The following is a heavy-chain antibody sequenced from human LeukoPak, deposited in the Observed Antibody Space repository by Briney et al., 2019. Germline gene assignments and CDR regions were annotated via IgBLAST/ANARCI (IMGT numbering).Heavy chain of an antibody. CDR3: ARGPGYGEQIDY. V-gene: IGHV4-30-2*01. CDR1: GGSISSGGYS. Sequence: SETLSLTCAVSGGSISSGGYSWSWIRQPPGKGLEWIGEINHSGSTNYNPSLKSRVTISVDTSKNQFSLKLSSVTAADTAVYYCARGPGYGEQIDYWGQGTLVTVSS. J-gene: IGHJ4*02. CDR2: INHSGST. D-gene: IGHD4-17*01.